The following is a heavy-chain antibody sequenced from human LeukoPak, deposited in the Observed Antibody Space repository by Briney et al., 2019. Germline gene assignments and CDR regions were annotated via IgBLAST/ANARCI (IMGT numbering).Heavy chain of an antibody. CDR2: IKQDGSEK. CDR3: ARDLSGNYDFWSGYYFDY. V-gene: IGHV3-7*01. J-gene: IGHJ4*02. D-gene: IGHD3-3*01. Sequence: GGSLRLSCAASGFTFSSYWMSWVRQAPGKGLEWVANIKQDGSEKYYVDSVKGRLTISRDNAKSSLYLQMNSLRAEDTAVYYCARDLSGNYDFWSGYYFDYWGQGTLVTVSS. CDR1: GFTFSSYW.